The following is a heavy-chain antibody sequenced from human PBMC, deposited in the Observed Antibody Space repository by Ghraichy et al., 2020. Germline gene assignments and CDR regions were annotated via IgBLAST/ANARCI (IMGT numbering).Heavy chain of an antibody. CDR3: ARGSDYGEDYFDY. Sequence: ESPNISCTVSGDSISYYYWSWIRQPPGKGLEWVGYIYYSGSTSYNPSLKSRVTISVDTSKTQFSLKLTSVTAADTAVYYCARGSDYGEDYFDYWGQGTLVTVSS. J-gene: IGHJ4*02. D-gene: IGHD4-17*01. CDR1: GDSISYYY. V-gene: IGHV4-59*01. CDR2: IYYSGST.